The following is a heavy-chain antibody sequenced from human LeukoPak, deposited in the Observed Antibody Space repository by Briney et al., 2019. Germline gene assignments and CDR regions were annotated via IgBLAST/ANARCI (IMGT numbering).Heavy chain of an antibody. V-gene: IGHV3-30*04. D-gene: IGHD2-21*01. J-gene: IGHJ6*02. CDR1: GFTFSSCA. CDR3: ARVVCGGDCYHGMDV. Sequence: GGSLRLSCAASGFTFSSCAMHWVRQAPGKGLEWVAVISYDGSNKYYADSVKGRFTISRDNSKNTLYLQMDSLRAEDTAVYYCARVVCGGDCYHGMDVWGQGTTVTVSS. CDR2: ISYDGSNK.